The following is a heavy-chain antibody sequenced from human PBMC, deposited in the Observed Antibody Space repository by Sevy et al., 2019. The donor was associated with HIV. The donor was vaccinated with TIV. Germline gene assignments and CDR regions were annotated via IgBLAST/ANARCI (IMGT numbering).Heavy chain of an antibody. V-gene: IGHV3-7*01. CDR1: GFTFSNYW. J-gene: IGHJ4*02. CDR3: ASGHSNYSPTDY. CDR2: INQDGSEK. Sequence: GGSLRLSCAASGFTFSNYWMNWVRQAPGKGLEWVANINQDGSEKYYVDSMKGRFNISRDNAKNSLYLQLNSLRAEDTAVYYCASGHSNYSPTDYWGQGTLVTVSS. D-gene: IGHD4-4*01.